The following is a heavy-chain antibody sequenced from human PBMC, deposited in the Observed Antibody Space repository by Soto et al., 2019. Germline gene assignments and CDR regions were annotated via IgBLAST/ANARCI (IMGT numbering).Heavy chain of an antibody. J-gene: IGHJ4*02. Sequence: SVKISCEADGRTFGGYANSGGRQGPGQGLEWMGGIFPIFGTANYAQKFQGRVTITADKSTSTAYMELSRLRSEDAAVYYCARDYFVYWGQGTLVTV. CDR2: IFPIFGTA. V-gene: IGHV1-69*06. CDR3: ARDYFVY. CDR1: GRTFGGYA.